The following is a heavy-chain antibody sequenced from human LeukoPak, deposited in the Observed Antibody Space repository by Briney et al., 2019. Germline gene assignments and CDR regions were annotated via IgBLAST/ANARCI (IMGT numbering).Heavy chain of an antibody. Sequence: GGSLRLSCAASGFTFSSYSMNWVRQAPGKGLEWVSYIRSSSNYIDYADSVQGRFTISRDNAKNSLYLQMNSLRAEDTAVYYCASEVTKHAFDFWGQGTMVTVSS. CDR3: ASEVTKHAFDF. V-gene: IGHV3-21*01. D-gene: IGHD4-17*01. CDR2: IRSSSNYI. J-gene: IGHJ3*01. CDR1: GFTFSSYS.